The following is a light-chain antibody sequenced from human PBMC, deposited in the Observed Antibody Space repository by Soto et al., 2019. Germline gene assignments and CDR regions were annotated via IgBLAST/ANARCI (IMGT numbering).Light chain of an antibody. CDR1: SSDVGSYNL. CDR3: CSYAGSSTLYV. V-gene: IGLV2-23*01. J-gene: IGLJ1*01. CDR2: EGS. Sequence: QSALTQPASVSGSPGQSITISCTGTSSDVGSYNLVSWYQQHPGKAPKLMIYEGSKRPSGVSNRCSGSKSGNTASLTISGLQAEDEAAYYCCSYAGSSTLYVFGTGTKLTVL.